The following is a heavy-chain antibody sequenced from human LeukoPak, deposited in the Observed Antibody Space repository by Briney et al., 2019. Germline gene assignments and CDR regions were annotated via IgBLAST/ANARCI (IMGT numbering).Heavy chain of an antibody. CDR2: IKQDGSEK. CDR3: ASELGIDAFDI. J-gene: IGHJ3*02. CDR1: GSTLRGYG. Sequence: GPLRLPGEASGSTLRGYGMSGAGKAPGRGRRWVANIKQDGSEKYYVDSVKGRFTISRDNAKNSLYLQMNSLRAEDTAVYYCASELGIDAFDIWGQGTMVTVSS. V-gene: IGHV3-7*01. D-gene: IGHD7-27*01.